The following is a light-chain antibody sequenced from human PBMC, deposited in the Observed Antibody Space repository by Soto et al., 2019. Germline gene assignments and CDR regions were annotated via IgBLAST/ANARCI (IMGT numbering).Light chain of an antibody. V-gene: IGLV2-8*01. CDR1: SSDVGGYNY. J-gene: IGLJ1*01. CDR2: EVN. Sequence: ALTQPPSASGSPGQSVTISCTGTSSDVGGYNYVSWYQQHPGKAPKLMIYEVNKRPSGVPDRFSGSKSGNTASLTVSGLQAEDEADYYCKSYEGSNIYVFGTGTKVTVL. CDR3: KSYEGSNIYV.